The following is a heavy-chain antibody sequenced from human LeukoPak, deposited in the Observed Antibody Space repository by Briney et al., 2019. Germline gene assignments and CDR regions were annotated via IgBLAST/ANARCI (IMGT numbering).Heavy chain of an antibody. D-gene: IGHD1-1*01. CDR2: INPKSDGT. Sequence: ASVKVSCKASGYIFTDYYMHWVRQAPGQGLEWMGWINPKSDGTKYAQNFQGRVTMTRDTSISTAYMEVSRLTSDDTAMFYCARDPPGTTAFVLWGQGTMVTVSS. CDR1: GYIFTDYY. J-gene: IGHJ3*01. V-gene: IGHV1-2*02. CDR3: ARDPPGTTAFVL.